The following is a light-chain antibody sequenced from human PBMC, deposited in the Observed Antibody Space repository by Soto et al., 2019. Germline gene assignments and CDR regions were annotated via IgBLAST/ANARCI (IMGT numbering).Light chain of an antibody. CDR2: AAS. V-gene: IGKV3-20*01. J-gene: IGKJ2*01. Sequence: EIVLTQSPGTLSLSPGERATLSYRASQSVSSSYLAWYQQKPGQAPRLLIYAASSRATGIPDRFSGSGSGTDFTLTISRLEPEDFAVYYCQQYGSSPMYTFGQGTKLEI. CDR3: QQYGSSPMYT. CDR1: QSVSSSY.